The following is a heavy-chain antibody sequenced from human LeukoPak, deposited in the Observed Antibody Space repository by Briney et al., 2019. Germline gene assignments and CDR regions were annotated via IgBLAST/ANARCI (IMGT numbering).Heavy chain of an antibody. CDR3: AKDVAVAGYYFDY. CDR1: GFTFSNYA. D-gene: IGHD6-19*01. Sequence: PGGSLRLSCAASGFTFSNYAMSWVRQAPGKGLEWVSAISGGGGSTYYADSVKGRFTISRDNSKLYLQMNSLRAEDTAVYYCAKDVAVAGYYFDYWGQGTLVTVSS. CDR2: ISGGGGST. J-gene: IGHJ4*02. V-gene: IGHV3-23*01.